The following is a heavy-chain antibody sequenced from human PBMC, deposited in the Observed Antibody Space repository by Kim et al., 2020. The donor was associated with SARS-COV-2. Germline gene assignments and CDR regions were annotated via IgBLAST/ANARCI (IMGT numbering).Heavy chain of an antibody. J-gene: IGHJ6*02. V-gene: IGHV4-34*01. D-gene: IGHD1-26*01. CDR1: GGSFSGYY. Sequence: SETLSLTCAVYGGSFSGYYWSWIRQPPGKGLEWIGEINHSGSTNYNPSLKSRVTISVDTSKNQFSLKLSSVTAADTAVYYCARNGATTGYYYYYGMDVWGQGTTVTVSS. CDR3: ARNGATTGYYYYYGMDV. CDR2: INHSGST.